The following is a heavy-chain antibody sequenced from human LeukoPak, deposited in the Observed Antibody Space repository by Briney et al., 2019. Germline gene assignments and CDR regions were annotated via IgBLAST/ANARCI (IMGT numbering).Heavy chain of an antibody. J-gene: IGHJ4*02. D-gene: IGHD6-13*01. CDR2: IYYSGST. CDR3: ARAEESIAAAGAIDY. Sequence: PSETLSLTCTVSGGSISSYYWSWIRQPPGKGLEWIGYIYYSGSTNCNPSLKSRVTISVDTSKNQFSLKLSSVTAADTAVYYCARAEESIAAAGAIDYWGQGTLVTVSS. CDR1: GGSISSYY. V-gene: IGHV4-59*01.